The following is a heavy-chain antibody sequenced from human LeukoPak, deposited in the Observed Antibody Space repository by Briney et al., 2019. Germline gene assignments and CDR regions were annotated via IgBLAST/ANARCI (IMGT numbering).Heavy chain of an antibody. CDR1: GGTFSSYA. CDR3: ASTISRGVRWFDP. Sequence: ASVKVSCKASGGTFSSYAISWVRQAPGQGLEWMGRIIPILGIANYAQKFQGRVTITADKSTSTAYMELSSLRSEDTAVYYCASTISRGVRWFDPWGQGTLVTVSS. V-gene: IGHV1-69*04. J-gene: IGHJ5*02. D-gene: IGHD3-10*01. CDR2: IIPILGIA.